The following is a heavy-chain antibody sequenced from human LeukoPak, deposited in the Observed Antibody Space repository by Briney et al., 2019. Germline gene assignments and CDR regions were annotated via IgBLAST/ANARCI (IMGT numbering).Heavy chain of an antibody. V-gene: IGHV1-2*02. CDR1: GYTFTGYY. CDR3: ARNYYDSSGYFGIFDY. Sequence: GASVKVSCKASGYTFTGYYMHWVRQAPGQGLEWMGWINPNSGGTNYAQKFQGRVTMTRDTSISTAYMELSRLRSDDTAVYYCARNYYDSSGYFGIFDYWGQGTLATVSS. CDR2: INPNSGGT. D-gene: IGHD3-22*01. J-gene: IGHJ4*02.